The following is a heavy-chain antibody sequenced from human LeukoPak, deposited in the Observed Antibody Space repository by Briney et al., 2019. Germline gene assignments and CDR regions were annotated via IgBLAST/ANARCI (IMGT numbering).Heavy chain of an antibody. Sequence: GGSLRLSCAASGFIFSSYGMHWVRQAPGKGLEWVAFIRYDGSDKFYADSVKGRFTISRDNSKNTLYLQMSSLRADDTAAYYCAARPYCTTATCPKTNWFDPWGQGTLVTVSS. V-gene: IGHV3-30*02. CDR3: AARPYCTTATCPKTNWFDP. J-gene: IGHJ5*02. CDR2: IRYDGSDK. D-gene: IGHD2-8*01. CDR1: GFIFSSYG.